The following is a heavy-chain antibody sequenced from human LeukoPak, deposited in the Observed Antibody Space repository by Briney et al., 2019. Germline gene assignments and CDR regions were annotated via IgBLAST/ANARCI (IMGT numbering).Heavy chain of an antibody. J-gene: IGHJ6*02. Sequence: WASVKVSCKASGGTFSSYAISWVRQAPGQGLEWMGRIIPILGIANYAQKFQGRVTITADKSTSTAYMELSSLRSEDTAVYYCAREAHDSSGYYYAPGHMDVWGQGTTVTVSS. CDR1: GGTFSSYA. CDR2: IIPILGIA. D-gene: IGHD3-22*01. V-gene: IGHV1-69*04. CDR3: AREAHDSSGYYYAPGHMDV.